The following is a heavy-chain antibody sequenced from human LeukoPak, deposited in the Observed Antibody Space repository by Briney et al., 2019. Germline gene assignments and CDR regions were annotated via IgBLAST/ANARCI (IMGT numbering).Heavy chain of an antibody. CDR1: GGSISSGDYY. D-gene: IGHD5-12*01. J-gene: IGHJ4*02. V-gene: IGHV4-30-4*01. CDR2: IYYSGST. CDR3: ARADIVATNFDY. Sequence: PSETLSLTCTVSGGSISSGDYYWSWIRQPLGKGLEWIGYIYYSGSTYYNPSLKSRVTISVDTSKNQFSLKLSSVTAADTAVYYCARADIVATNFDYWGQGTLVTVSS.